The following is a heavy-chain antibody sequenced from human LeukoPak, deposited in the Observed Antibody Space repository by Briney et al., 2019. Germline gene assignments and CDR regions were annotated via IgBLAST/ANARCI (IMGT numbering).Heavy chain of an antibody. CDR3: ASICRDGYNERFDY. CDR1: GGSFSGYY. V-gene: IGHV4-34*01. CDR2: INHSGST. J-gene: IGHJ4*02. D-gene: IGHD5-24*01. Sequence: SETLSLTCAVYGGSFSGYYWSWIRRPPGKGLERIGEINHSGSTNYNPSLKSRVTISVDTSKNQFSLKLSSVTAADTAVYYCASICRDGYNERFDYWGQGTLVTVSS.